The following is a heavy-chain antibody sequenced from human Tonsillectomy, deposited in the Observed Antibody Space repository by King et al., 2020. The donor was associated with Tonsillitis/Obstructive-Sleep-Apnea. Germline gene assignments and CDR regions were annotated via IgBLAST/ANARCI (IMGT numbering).Heavy chain of an antibody. Sequence: HLVHSVSEVKTPGASWKVSCKASGYTFTDYHLHWVRPAPGQGFEVMGRINPTRCATWYSQKFQGRVTVTRDTAISTAYMELRRLRFDDTAVYFCAKLFCPGDNCLTEYFLHWGQGTLVTV. CDR3: AKLFCPGDNCLTEYFLH. V-gene: IGHV1-2*06. D-gene: IGHD2-8*02. CDR2: INPTRCAT. J-gene: IGHJ1*01. CDR1: GYTFTDYH.